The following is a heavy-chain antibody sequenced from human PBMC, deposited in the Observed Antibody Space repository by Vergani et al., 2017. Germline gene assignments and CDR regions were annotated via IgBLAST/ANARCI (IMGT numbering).Heavy chain of an antibody. V-gene: IGHV4-31*03. CDR3: ARWGYCSGGSCYPKFVYYFDY. CDR1: GGSISSGGYY. J-gene: IGHJ4*02. CDR2: IYYSGST. D-gene: IGHD2-15*01. Sequence: QLQLQESGPGLVKPSETLSLTCTVSGGSISSGGYYWSWIRQHPGKGLEWIGYIYYSGSTYYNPSLKSRVTISVDTSKNQFSLKLSSVTAAETAVYYCARWGYCSGGSCYPKFVYYFDYWGQGTLVTVSS.